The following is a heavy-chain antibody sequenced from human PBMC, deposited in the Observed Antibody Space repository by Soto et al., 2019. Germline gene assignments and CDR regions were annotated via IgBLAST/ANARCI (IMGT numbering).Heavy chain of an antibody. Sequence: ASVKVSCKASGYTFTSYSMHWVRQAPGQRLEWMGWINAGNGNTKYSQKFQGRVTITRDTSASTAYMELSSLRSEDTAVYYCARSIVVVTAADYWGQGTLVTV. CDR1: GYTFTSYS. V-gene: IGHV1-3*01. CDR2: INAGNGNT. J-gene: IGHJ4*02. CDR3: ARSIVVVTAADY. D-gene: IGHD2-21*02.